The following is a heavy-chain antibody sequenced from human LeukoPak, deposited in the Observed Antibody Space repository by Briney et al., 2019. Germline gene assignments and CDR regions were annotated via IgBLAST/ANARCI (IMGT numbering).Heavy chain of an antibody. V-gene: IGHV3-21*04. Sequence: PGGSLRLSCAASGFTFSSYAMSWVRQAPGKGLEWVSAISSSGSTIYYADSVKGRFTISRDNAKNSLYLQMNSLRAEDTAVYYCARMGATEYFDYWGQGTLVTVSS. CDR2: ISSSGSTI. J-gene: IGHJ4*02. D-gene: IGHD1-26*01. CDR3: ARMGATEYFDY. CDR1: GFTFSSYA.